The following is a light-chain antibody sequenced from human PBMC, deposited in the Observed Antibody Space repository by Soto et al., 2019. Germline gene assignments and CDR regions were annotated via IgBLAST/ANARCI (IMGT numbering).Light chain of an antibody. CDR3: HQYFRSPLN. J-gene: IGKJ4*01. CDR1: QTVFSNSKNRNP. Sequence: DILMTQPPDSLAVSLGDTATLNCSWNQTVFSNSKNRNPLRWYQQKPGQPPKLLIYWATTRESGVPDRFSGSGSGTDFTLTVSGLQAEDVAIYYCHQYFRSPLNFGRGTTVAI. CDR2: WAT. V-gene: IGKV4-1*01.